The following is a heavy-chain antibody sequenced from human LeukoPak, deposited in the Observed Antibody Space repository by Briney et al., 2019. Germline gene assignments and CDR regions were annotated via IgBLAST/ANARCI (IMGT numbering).Heavy chain of an antibody. CDR3: VRGYCSISTCRRLDY. CDR2: IYPGDSDT. J-gene: IGHJ4*02. CDR1: GYSFSSYW. D-gene: IGHD2-2*01. Sequence: GESLKISCKCSGYSFSSYWIGWVRQLPGKGLEWMGIIYPGDSDTRYSPSFQGQVTISADKSITTAYLQWSSLKASDTAMYYCVRGYCSISTCRRLDYWGQGTLVTVSS. V-gene: IGHV5-51*01.